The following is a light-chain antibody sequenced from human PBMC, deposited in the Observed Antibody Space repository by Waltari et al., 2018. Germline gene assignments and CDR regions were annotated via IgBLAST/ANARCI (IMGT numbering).Light chain of an antibody. CDR1: SSDVGGYNY. Sequence: QSALTQPASVSGSPGQSITISCTGTSSDVGGYNYVSGYQQHPGKATKLMIYDVSNRPSGVSNRFSGSKSGNTASLTISGLQAEDEADYYCSSYTSSSTPVVFGGGTKLTVL. CDR2: DVS. CDR3: SSYTSSSTPVV. V-gene: IGLV2-14*03. J-gene: IGLJ2*01.